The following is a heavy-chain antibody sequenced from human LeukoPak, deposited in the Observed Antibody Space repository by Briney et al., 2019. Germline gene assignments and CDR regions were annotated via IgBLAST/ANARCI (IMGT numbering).Heavy chain of an antibody. D-gene: IGHD2-2*01. Sequence: PGGSLRLSCAASGFTFSSYWMSWVRQAPGKGLEWVANIKQDGSEKYYVDSVKGRFTISRDNAKNSLYLQMNSPRAEDTAVYYCARGGSYCSSTRCYDTLGYFDLWGRGTLVTVSS. CDR1: GFTFSSYW. J-gene: IGHJ2*01. CDR3: ARGGSYCSSTRCYDTLGYFDL. CDR2: IKQDGSEK. V-gene: IGHV3-7*01.